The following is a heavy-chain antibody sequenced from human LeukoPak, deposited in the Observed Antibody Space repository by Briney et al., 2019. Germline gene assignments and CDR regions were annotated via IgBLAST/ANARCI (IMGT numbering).Heavy chain of an antibody. V-gene: IGHV4-61*01. J-gene: IGHJ3*02. CDR1: GDSVRSDSHY. CDR3: VRETATYYYDSRGYYRQIEVFDI. D-gene: IGHD3-22*01. CDR2: IYYSGRT. Sequence: PSETLSLTCSVSGDSVRSDSHYWSWIRQPPGKGLEWIGNIYYSGRTAYNPSLKSRVTISVDISKNQFSLPLNSVTAADTAVYYCVRETATYYYDSRGYYRQIEVFDIWGQGTPVIVSS.